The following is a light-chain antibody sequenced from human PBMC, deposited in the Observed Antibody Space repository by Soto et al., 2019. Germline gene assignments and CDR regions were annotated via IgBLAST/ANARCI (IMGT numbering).Light chain of an antibody. V-gene: IGLV2-8*01. CDR2: EVN. CDR3: SSYGGRSNLV. J-gene: IGLJ2*01. Sequence: QSALTQPPSASGSPGQSVTISCTGTSRDVGAYKFVSWYQLHPGKAPKLMIYEVNVRPSGVPDRFSASKSGNTASLTVSGLQVEYEADYYCSSYGGRSNLVLGGGTKLTVL. CDR1: SRDVGAYKF.